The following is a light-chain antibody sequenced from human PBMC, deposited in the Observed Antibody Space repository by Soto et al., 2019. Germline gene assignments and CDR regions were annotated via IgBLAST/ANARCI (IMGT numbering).Light chain of an antibody. J-gene: IGKJ3*01. V-gene: IGKV3-15*01. CDR2: GAS. CDR1: QSVSSN. Sequence: EIVMTQSPATLSVSPGERATLSCRASQSVSSNLAWYQQKPGQAPRLLIYGASTRATGIPARFSGSGSGTEFTLTISSLQSEDFAVYYCQQDNNWPPITLGPGTKVDIK. CDR3: QQDNNWPPIT.